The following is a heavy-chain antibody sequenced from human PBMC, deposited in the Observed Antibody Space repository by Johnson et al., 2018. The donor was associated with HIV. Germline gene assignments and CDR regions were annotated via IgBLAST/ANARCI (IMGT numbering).Heavy chain of an antibody. D-gene: IGHD6-19*01. CDR2: ISYDGSDK. Sequence: VQLVESGGGVVRPGGSLRLSCEGSGFSFDDYGMNWVRQAPGKGLEWVAVISYDGSDKYYAGSVKGRFTISRDNSKNTLSLQMNSLRAEDTAVYYCAGGNSGWYGIDAFDIWGQGTVVTVSS. CDR1: GFSFDDYG. V-gene: IGHV3-30*03. J-gene: IGHJ3*02. CDR3: AGGNSGWYGIDAFDI.